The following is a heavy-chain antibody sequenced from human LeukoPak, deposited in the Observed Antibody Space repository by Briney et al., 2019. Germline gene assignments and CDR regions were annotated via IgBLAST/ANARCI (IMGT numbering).Heavy chain of an antibody. J-gene: IGHJ4*02. Sequence: GGSLLLSRAAPGFTFDDYGMSWVRQAPGKGLEWVSRINWNGGSTGYADSVNARFTISAANATNSLYLQMNSLRADDTALYYCARDRRAMVRGVITFDYWGQGTLVTVS. D-gene: IGHD3-10*01. CDR3: ARDRRAMVRGVITFDY. CDR1: GFTFDDYG. V-gene: IGHV3-20*04. CDR2: INWNGGST.